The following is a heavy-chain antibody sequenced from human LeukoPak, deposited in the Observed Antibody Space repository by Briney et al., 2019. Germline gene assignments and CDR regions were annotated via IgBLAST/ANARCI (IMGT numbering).Heavy chain of an antibody. Sequence: PSGTLSLTCTVSGASISSSGHYWVWIRQSPGKGLEWIASIYYSGRTFHNPSLRSRVTISDDTSKNQFSLKLKSVTAADTAVYYCAKSVDTALVTTSFDIWGQGTRVTVSS. D-gene: IGHD5-18*01. CDR3: AKSVDTALVTTSFDI. V-gene: IGHV4-39*01. CDR1: GASISSSGHY. J-gene: IGHJ3*02. CDR2: IYYSGRT.